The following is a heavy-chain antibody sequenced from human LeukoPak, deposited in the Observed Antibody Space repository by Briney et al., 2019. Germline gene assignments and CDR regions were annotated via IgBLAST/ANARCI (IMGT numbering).Heavy chain of an antibody. Sequence: ASVKVSCKASGYTFTGYYMHWVRQAPGQGLEWMGWINPNSGGTSYAQKFQGRVTMTRDTSISTAYMELSRLRSDDTAVYYCARADSSGYYSAGDFDYWGQGTLVTVSS. CDR3: ARADSSGYYSAGDFDY. CDR2: INPNSGGT. J-gene: IGHJ4*02. V-gene: IGHV1-2*02. CDR1: GYTFTGYY. D-gene: IGHD3-22*01.